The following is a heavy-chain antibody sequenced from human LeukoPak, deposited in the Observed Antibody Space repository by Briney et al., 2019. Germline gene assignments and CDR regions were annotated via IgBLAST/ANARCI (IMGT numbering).Heavy chain of an antibody. CDR3: ARELSTSWTYYFDY. CDR1: GFTFSSYS. V-gene: IGHV3-21*01. D-gene: IGHD2-2*01. CDR2: ISSSSYI. Sequence: GGSLRLSCAASGFTFSSYSMNWVRQAPGKGLEWVSSISSSSYIYYADSVKGRFTISRDNAKNSLYLQMNSLRAEDTAVYYCARELSTSWTYYFDYWGQGTLVTVSS. J-gene: IGHJ4*02.